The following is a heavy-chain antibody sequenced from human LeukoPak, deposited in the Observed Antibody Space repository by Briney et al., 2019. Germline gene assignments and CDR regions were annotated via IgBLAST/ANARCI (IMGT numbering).Heavy chain of an antibody. CDR1: GYSFTSYW. D-gene: IGHD6-13*01. CDR2: IYPGDSDT. CDR3: ARSHAYSSSWYFGSLVVAWFDP. Sequence: GESLKISCKGSGYSFTSYWIGWVRQMPGKGLEWMGIIYPGDSDTRYSPSFQGQVTISADKSISTAYLQWSSLKASDTAMYYCARSHAYSSSWYFGSLVVAWFDPWGQGTLVTVSS. V-gene: IGHV5-51*01. J-gene: IGHJ5*02.